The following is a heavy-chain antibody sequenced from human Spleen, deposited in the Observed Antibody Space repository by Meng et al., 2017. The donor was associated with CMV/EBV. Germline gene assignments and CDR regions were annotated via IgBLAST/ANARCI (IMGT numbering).Heavy chain of an antibody. D-gene: IGHD3-10*02. CDR3: AREEPILVGSAFIGGMDV. CDR1: GGSFSGYY. V-gene: IGHV4-34*11. CDR2: VYYSGTT. Sequence: GSLRLSCAVYGGSFSGYYWSWIRQPPGKGLEWIGYVYYSGTTNYNPSLKSRVTISVDTSKNQFSLKLSSVTAADTAVYYCAREEPILVGSAFIGGMDVWGQGTTVTVSS. J-gene: IGHJ6*02.